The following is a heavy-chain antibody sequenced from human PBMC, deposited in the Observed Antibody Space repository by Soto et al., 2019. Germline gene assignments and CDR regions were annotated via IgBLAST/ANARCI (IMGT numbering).Heavy chain of an antibody. CDR2: VSWDDDT. CDR3: AHVTMTYGGTVGVEAFEV. V-gene: IGHV2-5*02. J-gene: IGHJ3*01. Sequence: QITLKESGPTEVKPTETLALTCTFSGFSLATTGVGVGWVRQPPGGALEWIAVVSWDDDTRYNPSLETRLTRTKDPPRIQLALALTYWDFVDTATCYCAHVTMTYGGTVGVEAFEVWCPGAVVTVS. CDR1: GFSLATTGVG. D-gene: IGHD3-16*01.